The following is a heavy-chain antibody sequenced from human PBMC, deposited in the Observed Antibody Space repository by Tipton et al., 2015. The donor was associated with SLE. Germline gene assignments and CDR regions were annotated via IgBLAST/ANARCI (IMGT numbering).Heavy chain of an antibody. J-gene: IGHJ5*02. Sequence: TLSLTCAVYGGSFSGYYWTWIRQPPGKGLEWIGEINHTGSTNNNPSLKSRVTISVDASKNQFSLKLSSVTAADTAVYFCSRLARYDPGGYYTIGLDPWGQGTRVTVSS. V-gene: IGHV4-34*01. D-gene: IGHD3-22*01. CDR1: GGSFSGYY. CDR2: INHTGST. CDR3: SRLARYDPGGYYTIGLDP.